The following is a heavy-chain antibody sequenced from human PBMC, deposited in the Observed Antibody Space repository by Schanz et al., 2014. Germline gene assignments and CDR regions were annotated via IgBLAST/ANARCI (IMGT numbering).Heavy chain of an antibody. CDR2: IDRDGGHT. Sequence: EVQLVESGGVVAQPGGSLRLSCAASGFSFDDYTMHWVRQAPGKGLEWVSLIDRDGGHTYYADSVKGRFTISGDNSKNSLYLQMNSLRTEDTALYYCAKDSRGSSFDMDVWGQGTTVTVSS. J-gene: IGHJ6*02. D-gene: IGHD1-26*01. CDR3: AKDSRGSSFDMDV. V-gene: IGHV3-43*01. CDR1: GFSFDDYT.